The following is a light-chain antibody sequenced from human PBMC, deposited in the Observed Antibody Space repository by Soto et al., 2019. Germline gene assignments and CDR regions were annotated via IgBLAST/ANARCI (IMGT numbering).Light chain of an antibody. CDR2: RTS. J-gene: IGKJ1*01. V-gene: IGKV3-20*01. Sequence: EVVLTQSPGTLSLSPGERATLSCRASESVSSSFLTWYQQKPGQAPRLLIYRTSNRVTGIPDRFSGSGSGTDFTLTISRLGPEDFAVYFCQHYGNSLWTFGQGTKVDIK. CDR3: QHYGNSLWT. CDR1: ESVSSSF.